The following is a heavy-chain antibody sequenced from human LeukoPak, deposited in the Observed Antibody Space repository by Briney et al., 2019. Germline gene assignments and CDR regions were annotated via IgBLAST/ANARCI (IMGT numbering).Heavy chain of an antibody. D-gene: IGHD3-10*01. CDR2: IYHSGST. Sequence: SETLSLTCTVSGGSISSSSYFWGWIRQPPGKGLEWIGSIYHSGSTYYNPSLKSRVTISVDTSKNQFSLKLSSVTAADTAVYYCARDPGFGELLSVGYFDLWGRGILVTVS. V-gene: IGHV4-39*02. CDR3: ARDPGFGELLSVGYFDL. J-gene: IGHJ2*01. CDR1: GGSISSSSYF.